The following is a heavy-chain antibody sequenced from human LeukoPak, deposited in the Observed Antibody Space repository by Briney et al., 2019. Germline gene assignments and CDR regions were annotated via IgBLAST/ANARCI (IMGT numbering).Heavy chain of an antibody. D-gene: IGHD3-3*01. V-gene: IGHV3-30*18. CDR3: AKGDYDFWSGPLHYGMDV. CDR2: ISYDGSNK. CDR1: GFTFSSYG. Sequence: GGSLRLSCAASGFTFSSYGMHWVRQAPGKGLEWVAVISYDGSNKYYADSVKGRFTISRDNSKNTPYLQMNSLRAEDTAVYYCAKGDYDFWSGPLHYGMDVWGQGTTVTVSS. J-gene: IGHJ6*02.